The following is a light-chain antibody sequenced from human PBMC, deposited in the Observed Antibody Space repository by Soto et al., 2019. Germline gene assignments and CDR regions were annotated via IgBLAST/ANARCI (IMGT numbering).Light chain of an antibody. V-gene: IGKV1-39*01. CDR1: QSISSY. Sequence: DIQMTQSPSSLSASVGDRVTITCRASQSISSYLNWYQQKPGKAPKLLIYAASSLQSGVPSRFSGSGSGTDFTLTISSLQPKDFATYYCQQQETFGQGTKVEIK. J-gene: IGKJ1*01. CDR2: AAS. CDR3: QQQET.